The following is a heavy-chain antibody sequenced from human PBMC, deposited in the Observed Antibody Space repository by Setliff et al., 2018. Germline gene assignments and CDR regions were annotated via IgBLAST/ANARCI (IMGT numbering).Heavy chain of an antibody. CDR3: ARDEGSGWYVGY. J-gene: IGHJ4*02. CDR2: INPSSGGT. D-gene: IGHD6-19*01. CDR1: RYTFNDYY. V-gene: IGHV1-2*06. Sequence: ASVKVSCKAFRYTFNDYYIHWVRQTPGQGLEWMGRINPSSGGTDDAQNFLGRVTMTRDTAISTAYMELSRLTSDDTAVYYCARDEGSGWYVGYWGQGTLVTVSS.